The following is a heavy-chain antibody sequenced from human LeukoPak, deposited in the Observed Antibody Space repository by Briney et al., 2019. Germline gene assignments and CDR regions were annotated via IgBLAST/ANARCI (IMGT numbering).Heavy chain of an antibody. D-gene: IGHD3-10*01. CDR1: GGSFSGYY. V-gene: IGHV4-34*01. CDR3: ARRGPPVYGSGSYFLASYYYYYMDV. J-gene: IGHJ6*03. Sequence: PSETLSLTCAVYGGSFSGYYWSWIRQPPGKGLEWIGEINHSGSTNYNPSLKSRVTISVDTSKNQFSLKLSSVTAADTAVYYCARRGPPVYGSGSYFLASYYYYYMDVWGKGTTVTISS. CDR2: INHSGST.